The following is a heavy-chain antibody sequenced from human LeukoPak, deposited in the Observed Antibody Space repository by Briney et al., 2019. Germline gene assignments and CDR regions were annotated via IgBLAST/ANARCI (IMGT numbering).Heavy chain of an antibody. J-gene: IGHJ5*02. CDR3: ARGIKKLERRKNWFDP. Sequence: PSETLSLTCAVYGGSFSGYHWSWIRQPPGKGLEWIGEINHSGSTNYNPSLKSRVTISVDTSKNQFSLKLSSVTAADTAVYYCARGIKKLERRKNWFDPWGQGTLVTVSS. CDR1: GGSFSGYH. V-gene: IGHV4-34*01. CDR2: INHSGST. D-gene: IGHD1-1*01.